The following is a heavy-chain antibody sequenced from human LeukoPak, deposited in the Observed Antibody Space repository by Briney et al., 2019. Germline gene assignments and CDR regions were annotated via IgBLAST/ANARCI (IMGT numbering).Heavy chain of an antibody. CDR3: ASASDILTGYYFSY. CDR2: INPNSGGT. J-gene: IGHJ4*02. D-gene: IGHD3-9*01. Sequence: ASVKVSCKASGYTFTGYYMHWVRQAPGQGLEWMGRINPNSGGTNYAQKFQGRVTMTRDTSISTAYMELSRLRSDDTAVYYCASASDILTGYYFSYWGQGTLVTVSS. CDR1: GYTFTGYY. V-gene: IGHV1-2*06.